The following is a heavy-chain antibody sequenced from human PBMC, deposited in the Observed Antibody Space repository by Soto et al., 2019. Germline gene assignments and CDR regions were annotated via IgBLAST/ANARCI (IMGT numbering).Heavy chain of an antibody. CDR1: GFTVTTYA. V-gene: IGHV3-23*01. J-gene: IGHJ4*02. CDR2: ISDSGGGT. Sequence: GGSLRLSCAASGFTVTTYAMSWVHQAPGKGLEWVSTISDSGGGTYYADSVKGRFTISRDTSKNTLSLQMNGLRAEDTAVYYCAKSPYSYGYVHDYWGQGTPVTVSS. D-gene: IGHD5-18*01. CDR3: AKSPYSYGYVHDY.